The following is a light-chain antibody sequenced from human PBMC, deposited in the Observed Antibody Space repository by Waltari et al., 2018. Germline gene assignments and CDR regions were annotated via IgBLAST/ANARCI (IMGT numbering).Light chain of an antibody. V-gene: IGKV4-1*01. CDR2: WAS. CDR1: KSVLSSSNNKNY. Sequence: DIVMTQSPDSLAVSLGERATIHCTSSKSVLSSSNNKNYLAWYQQKPRQPPKLLISWASTRESGVPDRFSGSGSGTDFTLTISSLQAEDVAVYYCQQYYSTPLTFGGGTKVEIK. CDR3: QQYYSTPLT. J-gene: IGKJ4*01.